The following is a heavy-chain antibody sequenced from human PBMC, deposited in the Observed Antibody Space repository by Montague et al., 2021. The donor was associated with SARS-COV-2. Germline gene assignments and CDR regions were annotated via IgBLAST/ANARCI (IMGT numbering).Heavy chain of an antibody. J-gene: IGHJ4*02. Sequence: SETLSLTCAVYGGSFSGYDWSWIRLSPGKRLEWIGEIDHSGSTKYNPSLKSRLTLSVDTSKYQFSLKLSSVTAADTAVYYCARGRVEITMIAVVFTGGIYYYDYWGRGTLVTVSS. CDR3: ARGRVEITMIAVVFTGGIYYYDY. CDR2: IDHSGST. CDR1: GGSFSGYD. D-gene: IGHD3-22*01. V-gene: IGHV4-34*01.